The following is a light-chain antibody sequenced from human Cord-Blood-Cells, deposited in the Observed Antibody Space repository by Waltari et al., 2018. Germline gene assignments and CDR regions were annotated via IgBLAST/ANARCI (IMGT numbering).Light chain of an antibody. CDR3: CSYAGSSTWV. J-gene: IGLJ3*02. Sequence: SALTQPASVSGSPGQSLTISCTRTSSDVGGYNLVSWYQQPPGKAPKLMIYEGSKRPSGVSNRFSGSKSGNTASLTISGLQAEDEADYYCCSYAGSSTWVFGGGTKLTVL. CDR1: SSDVGGYNL. CDR2: EGS. V-gene: IGLV2-23*01.